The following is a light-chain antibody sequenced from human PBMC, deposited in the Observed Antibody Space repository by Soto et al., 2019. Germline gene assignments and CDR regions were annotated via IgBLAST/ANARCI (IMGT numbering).Light chain of an antibody. CDR1: SSNIGSNY. V-gene: IGLV1-47*02. CDR3: ATWDDSLSAFYV. Sequence: QSVLTQPPSASGTPGQRVTISCSGSSSNIGSNYVYWYQQLPGTAPKLLIHTNNQRPSGVPDRFSGSKSGTSASLAISGLRSEDVADYYCATWDDSLSAFYVFGTGTKVTVL. J-gene: IGLJ1*01. CDR2: TNN.